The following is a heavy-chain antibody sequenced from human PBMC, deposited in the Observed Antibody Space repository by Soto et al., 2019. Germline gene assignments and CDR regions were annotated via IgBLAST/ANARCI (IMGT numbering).Heavy chain of an antibody. CDR3: ARGRYYYDSSGYFLVYY. Sequence: QVQLVESGGGVVQPGRSLRLSCAASGFTFSSYAMHWVRQAPGKGLEWVAVISYDGSNKYYADSVKGRFTISRDNSKNTLYRQMNSLRAEDTAVYYCARGRYYYDSSGYFLVYYWGQGTLVTVSS. J-gene: IGHJ4*02. CDR1: GFTFSSYA. D-gene: IGHD3-22*01. V-gene: IGHV3-30-3*01. CDR2: ISYDGSNK.